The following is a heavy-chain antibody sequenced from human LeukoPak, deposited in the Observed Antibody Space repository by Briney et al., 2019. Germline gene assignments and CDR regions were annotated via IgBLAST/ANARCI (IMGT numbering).Heavy chain of an antibody. D-gene: IGHD6-13*01. Sequence: GGSLRLSCAASGFTFSSYWMSWVRQAPGKGLEWVANIKQDGSEKYYVDSVKGRFTISRDNAKNSLYLQMNSLRAEDTAVYYCARLSSSWYAKLYYFDYWGQGTLVTVSS. CDR1: GFTFSSYW. CDR2: IKQDGSEK. J-gene: IGHJ4*02. V-gene: IGHV3-7*01. CDR3: ARLSSSWYAKLYYFDY.